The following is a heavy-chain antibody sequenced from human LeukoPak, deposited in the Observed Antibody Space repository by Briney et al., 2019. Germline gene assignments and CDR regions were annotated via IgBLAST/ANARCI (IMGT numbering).Heavy chain of an antibody. CDR2: IYYTWST. CDR1: GGPISTYY. D-gene: IGHD1-26*01. V-gene: IGHV4-59*01. CDR3: ARGGNYWPQWWFDP. J-gene: IGHJ5*02. Sequence: SETLSLTCTVSGGPISTYYWRWIRQPPGKGLAWIGYIYYTWSTSYNPSLKSRVTMSLDASKNQFSLELNSLTPADTAVYYCARGGNYWPQWWFDPWGRGTLVSVSS.